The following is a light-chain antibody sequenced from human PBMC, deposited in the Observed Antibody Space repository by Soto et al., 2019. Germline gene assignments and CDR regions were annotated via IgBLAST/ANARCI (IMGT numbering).Light chain of an antibody. CDR2: GAS. J-gene: IGKJ5*01. CDR3: QQYGSSPIT. V-gene: IGKV3-20*01. CDR1: QSVTSSY. Sequence: EIVLTQSPGTLSLSPGERAPLSCRASQSVTSSYLTWYQQKPGQAPRLLIYGASTRATSIPARFSGSGSGTDFTLTISSLRPEDFAVYYCQQYGSSPITFGQGTRLEIK.